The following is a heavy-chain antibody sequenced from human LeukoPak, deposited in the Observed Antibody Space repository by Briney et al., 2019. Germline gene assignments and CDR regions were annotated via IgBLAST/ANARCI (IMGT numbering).Heavy chain of an antibody. CDR1: GFMFDDYA. D-gene: IGHD3-16*01. Sequence: PGRSLRLSCAASGFMFDDYAMHWVRQAPGKGLEWVSGISGNSGDIGYADSVKGRFTISRDNAKNSLYLQMNSLRAEDTAVYYCARGGVWGSYFRVLDYWGQGTLVTVSS. CDR2: ISGNSGDI. V-gene: IGHV3-9*01. CDR3: ARGGVWGSYFRVLDY. J-gene: IGHJ4*02.